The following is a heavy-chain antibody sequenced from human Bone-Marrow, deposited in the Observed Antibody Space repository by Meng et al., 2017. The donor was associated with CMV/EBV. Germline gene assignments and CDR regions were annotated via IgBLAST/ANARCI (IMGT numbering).Heavy chain of an antibody. J-gene: IGHJ4*02. CDR1: TFNSCW. CDR2: IDGDGTRT. D-gene: IGHD3-22*01. CDR3: ARVLGRLSYYDSSGYYSN. Sequence: TFNSCWMHWVRRAAGKGLVWVSRIDGDGTRTSHASSVKSRFTISRDNAKNTLYLQMNSLRADDTAVYYCARVLGRLSYYDSSGYYSNWGQGTLVTVSS. V-gene: IGHV3-74*01.